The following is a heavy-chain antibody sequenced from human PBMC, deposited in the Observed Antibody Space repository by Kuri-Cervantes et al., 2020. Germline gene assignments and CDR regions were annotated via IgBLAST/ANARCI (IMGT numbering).Heavy chain of an antibody. CDR3: AKDPVDTAMADAFDI. V-gene: IGHV3-33*06. D-gene: IGHD5-18*01. Sequence: GGSLRLSCAAPGFTFSSYGMHWVRQAPGKGLEWVAVIWYDGSNKYYADSVKGRFTISRDNSKNTLHLQMNSLRAEDTAVYYCAKDPVDTAMADAFDIWGQGTMVTVSS. J-gene: IGHJ3*02. CDR2: IWYDGSNK. CDR1: GFTFSSYG.